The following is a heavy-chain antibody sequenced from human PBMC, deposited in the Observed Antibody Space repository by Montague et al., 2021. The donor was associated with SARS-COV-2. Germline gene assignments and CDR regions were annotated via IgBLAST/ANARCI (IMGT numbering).Heavy chain of an antibody. CDR3: ARDLYWAFDA. J-gene: IGHJ3*01. D-gene: IGHD2-8*02. V-gene: IGHV6-1*01. CDR1: GDSVSGNIPA. CDR2: TQYTSTRYE. Sequence: CAISGDSVSGNIPAWNWITHAPPSPRERLGRTQYTSTRYETYAVSVQSRITITADTSKNQFSLHLNSVTPEDTAVYYCARDLYWAFDAWGLGTTVTVSA.